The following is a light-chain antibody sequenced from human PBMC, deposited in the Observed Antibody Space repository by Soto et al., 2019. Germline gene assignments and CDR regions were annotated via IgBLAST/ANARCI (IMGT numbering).Light chain of an antibody. CDR3: LQQYNYPFT. J-gene: IGKJ3*01. V-gene: IGKV1-6*01. Sequence: AIQMTQSPSSLSASVGDTVTITCRASQGIRVDLGWYQQKPGKAPKLLLYAASTVQSGFPSRFSGSGSGTDFTLPISSLQPEDFSTYYCLQQYNYPFTFGPGTKVDVK. CDR2: AAS. CDR1: QGIRVD.